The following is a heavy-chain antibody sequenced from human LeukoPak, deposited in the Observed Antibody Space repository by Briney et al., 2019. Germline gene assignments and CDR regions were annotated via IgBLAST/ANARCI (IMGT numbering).Heavy chain of an antibody. CDR2: ISESGGNT. CDR3: VKAGGDWTYYFDY. V-gene: IGHV3-23*01. J-gene: IGHJ4*02. Sequence: PGGSLRLSCAASGFTFSRYAMSWVRRAPGKGLEWVSGISESGGNTYYADSVKGRFTISRDNSKNTLYLQMNSLRAEDTAVYYCVKAGGDWTYYFDYWGRGTLVTVSS. CDR1: GFTFSRYA. D-gene: IGHD2-21*02.